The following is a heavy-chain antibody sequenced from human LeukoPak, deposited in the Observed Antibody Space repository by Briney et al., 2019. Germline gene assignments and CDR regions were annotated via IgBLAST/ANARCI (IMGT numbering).Heavy chain of an antibody. CDR2: IYYSGST. V-gene: IGHV4-30-4*01. J-gene: IGHJ5*02. CDR3: AREPAAMGWFDP. CDR1: GGSISSGDYY. Sequence: SETLSLTCTVSGGSISSGDYYWSWIRQPPGKGLEWIGYIYYSGSTYYNPSLKSRVTISVDTPKNQFSLKLSSVTAADTAVYDCAREPAAMGWFDPWGQGTLVTVSS. D-gene: IGHD2-2*01.